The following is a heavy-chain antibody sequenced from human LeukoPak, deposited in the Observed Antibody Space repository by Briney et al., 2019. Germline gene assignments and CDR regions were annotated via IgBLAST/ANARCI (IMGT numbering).Heavy chain of an antibody. CDR1: GFTFDDYA. V-gene: IGHV3-9*01. CDR3: AKGIVVASLDDAFDI. D-gene: IGHD2-15*01. Sequence: GRSLRLSCAASGFTFDDYAMHWVRQAPGKGLEWVSGISWNSGSIGYADSVKGRFTISRDNAKNSLYLQMSSLRAEDTALYYCAKGIVVASLDDAFDIWGQGTMVTVSS. J-gene: IGHJ3*02. CDR2: ISWNSGSI.